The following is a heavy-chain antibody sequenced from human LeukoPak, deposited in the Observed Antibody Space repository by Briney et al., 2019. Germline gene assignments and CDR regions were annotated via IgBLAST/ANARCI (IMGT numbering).Heavy chain of an antibody. Sequence: SETLSLTCTVSGGSISSYYWSWIRQPPGKGLEWIGYIYNSGSTNYNPSLKSRVTISVDTSKNQFSLKLSSVTAADTAVYYCARGFDYSICDYWGQGTLVTVSS. CDR2: IYNSGST. V-gene: IGHV4-59*13. J-gene: IGHJ4*02. CDR1: GGSISSYY. D-gene: IGHD3-16*01. CDR3: ARGFDYSICDY.